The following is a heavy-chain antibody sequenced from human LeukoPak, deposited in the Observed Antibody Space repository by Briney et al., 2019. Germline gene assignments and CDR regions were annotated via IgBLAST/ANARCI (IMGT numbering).Heavy chain of an antibody. CDR3: ARGPTTVTRAFDY. V-gene: IGHV4-4*07. J-gene: IGHJ4*02. D-gene: IGHD4-17*01. CDR1: GNSISIYY. CDR2: IYTSGST. Sequence: PSETLSLTCTVSGNSISIYYWSWIRQPAGKGLEWIGHIYTSGSTNYNPSLKSRVTMSVDTYKNQFSLKLSSVTAADTAVYYCARGPTTVTRAFDYWGQGTLVTVSS.